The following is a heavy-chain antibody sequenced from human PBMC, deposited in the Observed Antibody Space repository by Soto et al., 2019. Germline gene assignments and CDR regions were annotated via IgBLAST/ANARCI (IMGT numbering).Heavy chain of an antibody. J-gene: IGHJ3*02. CDR3: ANQIVGATGSYAFDI. D-gene: IGHD1-26*01. CDR2: IIPIFGTA. Sequence: QVQLVQSGAEVKKPGSSVKVSCKASGGTFSSYAISWVRQAPGQGLEWMVGIIPIFGTANYAQKFQGRVTSTADKSTSTAYMELSSLRSEDTVVYYCANQIVGATGSYAFDIWGQGTMVTVSS. CDR1: GGTFSSYA. V-gene: IGHV1-69*06.